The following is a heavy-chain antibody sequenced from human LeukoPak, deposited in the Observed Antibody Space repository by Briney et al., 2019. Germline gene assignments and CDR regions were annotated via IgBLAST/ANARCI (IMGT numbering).Heavy chain of an antibody. D-gene: IGHD1-26*01. Sequence: GGSLRLSCAASGFTFSNYAMNWVRQAPGKGLEWVSGISGGGEGTFYADSVKGRLTISRDISKSTLFLQMNSLRVEDTAVYYCAKATGSYPSNPFDYWGQGTLVTVSS. CDR2: ISGGGEGT. CDR3: AKATGSYPSNPFDY. J-gene: IGHJ4*02. CDR1: GFTFSNYA. V-gene: IGHV3-23*01.